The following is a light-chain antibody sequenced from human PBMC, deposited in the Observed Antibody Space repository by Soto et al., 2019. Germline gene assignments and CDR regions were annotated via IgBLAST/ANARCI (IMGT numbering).Light chain of an antibody. V-gene: IGKV3-20*01. CDR1: QSVSSSY. CDR3: QQYGNSPWT. J-gene: IGKJ1*01. CDR2: GAS. Sequence: EIVLTQSPGTLSLSPGERATLSCRASQSVSSSYLVWYQQKPGQAPTLLIYGASTRATGIPDRFSGSGSGTDFTLIISRLEPEDFAVYYCQQYGNSPWTFGQGTKVEI.